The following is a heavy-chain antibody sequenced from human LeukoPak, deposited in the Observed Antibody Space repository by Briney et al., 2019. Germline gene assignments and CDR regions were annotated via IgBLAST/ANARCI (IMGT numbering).Heavy chain of an antibody. D-gene: IGHD3-22*01. J-gene: IGHJ2*01. V-gene: IGHV3-21*01. Sequence: GGSLRLSCAAAGFTFSSYSMNWVRQAPGKGLEWVSSISSSSSYIFYADSMKGRFTIARDNAKHSLYLQMNSLRAEDTAMYYCARRVNYDTSAQGWYFDLWGRGTLLTVSS. CDR2: ISSSSSYI. CDR3: ARRVNYDTSAQGWYFDL. CDR1: GFTFSSYS.